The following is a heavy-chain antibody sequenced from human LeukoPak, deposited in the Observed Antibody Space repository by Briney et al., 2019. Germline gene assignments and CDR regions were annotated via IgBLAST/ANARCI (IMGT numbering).Heavy chain of an antibody. J-gene: IGHJ6*02. CDR1: GFTFSSYS. Sequence: GGSLRLSCAASGFTFSSYSMNWVRQAPGKGLEWVSYISSSSSTIYYADSVRGRFTISRDNAKSSLYLQMNSLRAEDTAVYYCAKGEGSSGYYLWGQGTTVTVSS. CDR3: AKGEGSSGYYL. V-gene: IGHV3-48*04. D-gene: IGHD3-22*01. CDR2: ISSSSSTI.